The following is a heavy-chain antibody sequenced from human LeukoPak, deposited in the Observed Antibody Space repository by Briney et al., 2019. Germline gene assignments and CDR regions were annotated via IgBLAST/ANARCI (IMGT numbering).Heavy chain of an antibody. V-gene: IGHV3-74*01. D-gene: IGHD5-24*01. CDR2: IASDGSST. CDR3: VWKRWLQYYFDY. Sequence: GGPLRLSCAASGFTFSSYWMNWVRQAPGKGLVWVSRIASDGSSTTYADSVKGRFSISRDNAKNTLYLQMNSLRVEDTAVYYCVWKRWLQYYFDYWGQGTLVTVSS. CDR1: GFTFSSYW. J-gene: IGHJ4*02.